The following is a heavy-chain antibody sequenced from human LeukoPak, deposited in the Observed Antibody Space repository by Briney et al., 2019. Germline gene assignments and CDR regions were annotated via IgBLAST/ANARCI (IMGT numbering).Heavy chain of an antibody. Sequence: ASVKVSCKASGYTFTGYYMHWVRRAPRQGLEWMGRVNPNSGGTNYAQKFQGRVTMTRDTSISTAYMEMSRLTSDDTAVYYCARAYSSSPKAAGYYMDVWGKGTTVTVSS. CDR2: VNPNSGGT. CDR3: ARAYSSSPKAAGYYMDV. J-gene: IGHJ6*03. D-gene: IGHD6-13*01. CDR1: GYTFTGYY. V-gene: IGHV1-2*06.